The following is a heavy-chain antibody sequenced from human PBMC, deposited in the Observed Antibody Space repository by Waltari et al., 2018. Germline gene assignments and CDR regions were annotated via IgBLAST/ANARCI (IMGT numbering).Heavy chain of an antibody. CDR2: MNPNSGNT. CDR1: GGTFSSYT. D-gene: IGHD6-13*01. CDR3: ARGLIAAAALDY. J-gene: IGHJ4*02. V-gene: IGHV1-8*02. Sequence: QVQLVQSGAEVKKPGSSVKVSCKASGGTFSSYTISWVRQAPGQGLEWMGWMNPNSGNTGYAQKFQGRVTMTRNTSISTAYMELSSLRSEDTAVYYCARGLIAAAALDYWGQGTLVTVSS.